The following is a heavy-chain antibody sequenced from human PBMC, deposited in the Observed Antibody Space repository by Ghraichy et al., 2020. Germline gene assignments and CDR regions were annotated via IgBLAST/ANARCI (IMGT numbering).Heavy chain of an antibody. V-gene: IGHV4-34*01. Sequence: ESLNISCAVYGGSLSGYAWTWIRQAPGKGLEYIGDIDDSGTTNYTPSLKGRVTLSVDTSTSHFSLTLSSVTVADSAVYYCARGLASGYHYYFYMDVWGKGTTVTVS. CDR3: ARGLASGYHYYFYMDV. J-gene: IGHJ6*03. CDR1: GGSLSGYA. D-gene: IGHD2-15*01. CDR2: IDDSGTT.